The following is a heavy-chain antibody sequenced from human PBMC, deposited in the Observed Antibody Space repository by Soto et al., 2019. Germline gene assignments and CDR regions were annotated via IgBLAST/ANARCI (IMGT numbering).Heavy chain of an antibody. V-gene: IGHV1-18*04. CDR2: ISAYNGNT. Sequence: ASLKVSCKASGYTFTSYGISWVRQAPGQGLEWMGWISAYNGNTNYAQKLQGRVTMTTDTTTRTGDMELRSLRSDDTAVYYYARDEDSSGWSTYYYYGMDVWGQGTTVTVS. CDR3: ARDEDSSGWSTYYYYGMDV. CDR1: GYTFTSYG. J-gene: IGHJ6*02. D-gene: IGHD6-19*01.